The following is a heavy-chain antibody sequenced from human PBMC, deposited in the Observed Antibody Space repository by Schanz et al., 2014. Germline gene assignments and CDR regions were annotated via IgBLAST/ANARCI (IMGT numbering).Heavy chain of an antibody. CDR2: INPNEGI. J-gene: IGHJ6*02. CDR1: GGSLSGHY. D-gene: IGHD5-12*01. CDR3: AREMGRRLFDYNYGMDV. V-gene: IGHV4-34*01. Sequence: QVQLQQWGAGVLKPSETLSLTCVVSGGSLSGHYWSWIRQSPGKGLEWIGEINPNEGIHHNPSLKSRVPFTVDITKNQFSLKISSLTAADTATYYCAREMGRRLFDYNYGMDVWGQGTSVTVS.